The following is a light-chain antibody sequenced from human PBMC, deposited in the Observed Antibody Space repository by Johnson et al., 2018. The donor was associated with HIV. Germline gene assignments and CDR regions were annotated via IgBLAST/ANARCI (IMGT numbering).Light chain of an antibody. V-gene: IGLV1-51*02. J-gene: IGLJ1*01. CDR2: ENY. CDR3: GTWDNILSTSAV. Sequence: QSVLTQPPSVSAAPGQKVTISCSGSNSNIGNNYVSCYQQLPGTALKLLIYENYKRPSGIPDRFFGCKSGTSGTLGIAGLQYGVEADYSCGTWDNILSTSAVFGTGTKVTV. CDR1: NSNIGNNY.